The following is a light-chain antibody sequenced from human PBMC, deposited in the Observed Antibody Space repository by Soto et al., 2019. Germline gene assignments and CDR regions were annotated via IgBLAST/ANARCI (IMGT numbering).Light chain of an antibody. CDR1: QGISSN. CDR3: QQFNSYPIT. J-gene: IGKJ5*01. Sequence: DIQMTQSPSTLPASVGGRVTITCRASQGISSNLAWYQQKPGKAPKLLIYAASTLQSGVPSRFSGSGSGTEFTLTISSLQPEDFATYYCQQFNSYPITFGQGTRLEIK. CDR2: AAS. V-gene: IGKV1-9*01.